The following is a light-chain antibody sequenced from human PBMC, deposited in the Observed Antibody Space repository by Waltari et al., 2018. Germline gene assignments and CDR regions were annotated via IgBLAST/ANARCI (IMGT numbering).Light chain of an antibody. V-gene: IGLV2-11*01. CDR1: SRSVGGYHY. CDR3: CSYAGRHV. CDR2: DVS. J-gene: IGLJ1*01. Sequence: QSALTQPRSVSGSPGQSVTISRTGTSRSVGGYHYVSWYQQHPGKAPKLMIYDVSKRPSGVPDRFSGSKSGNTASLTISGLQAEDEADYYCCSYAGRHVFGTGTKVTVL.